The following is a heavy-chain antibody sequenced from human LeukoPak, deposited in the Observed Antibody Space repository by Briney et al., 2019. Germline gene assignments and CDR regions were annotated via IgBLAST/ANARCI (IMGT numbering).Heavy chain of an antibody. Sequence: PGGSLRLSCAASGFTFSSYAMSWVRQAPGKGLDRVSTISASGARTYYADSVKGRFTISRDNSKNTLYLQMNSLRAEDTAVYYCAKGPYRYYWGQGTLVTVSS. CDR1: GFTFSSYA. CDR2: ISASGART. V-gene: IGHV3-23*01. J-gene: IGHJ4*02. CDR3: AKGPYRYY. D-gene: IGHD3-16*01.